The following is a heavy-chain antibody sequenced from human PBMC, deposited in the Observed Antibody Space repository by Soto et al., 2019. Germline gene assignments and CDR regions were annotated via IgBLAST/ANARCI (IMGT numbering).Heavy chain of an antibody. CDR2: IYYSGST. CDR3: ARGNSGYDVIYYYYYYMDV. V-gene: IGHV4-59*01. J-gene: IGHJ6*03. Sequence: SETLSLTCTVSGGSISSYYWSWIRQPPGKGLEWIGYIYYSGSTNYNPSLKSRVTISVDTSKNQFSLKLSSVTAADTAVYYCARGNSGYDVIYYYYYYMDVWGKGTTVTVSS. D-gene: IGHD5-12*01. CDR1: GGSISSYY.